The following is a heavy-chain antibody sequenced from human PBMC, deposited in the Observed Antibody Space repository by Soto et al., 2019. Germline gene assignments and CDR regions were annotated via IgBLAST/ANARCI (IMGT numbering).Heavy chain of an antibody. Sequence: SGPTLVNPTETLTLTCTVSGFSLSNAGMGVSWIRQPPGKALEWLAHIFSNDEKSYSTSLKSRLTISKDTSKSQVVLTMTNMDPVDTATYYCARISYYDSSGYYPYYFDYWGQGTLVTVSS. CDR1: GFSLSNAGMG. CDR2: IFSNDEK. J-gene: IGHJ4*02. CDR3: ARISYYDSSGYYPYYFDY. V-gene: IGHV2-26*01. D-gene: IGHD3-22*01.